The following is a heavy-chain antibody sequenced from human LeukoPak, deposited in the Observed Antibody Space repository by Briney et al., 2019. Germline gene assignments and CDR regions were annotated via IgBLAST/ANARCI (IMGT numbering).Heavy chain of an antibody. V-gene: IGHV3-23*01. CDR3: ARDSNAWGRGYYGMDV. J-gene: IGHJ6*02. Sequence: RGSLRLSCAVAGLPFGSYGMTWVRQAPGKGLEWVAGITGNGVYTYYADSVKGRFTISRDNSKSTLYLQMNSLRAEDTAVYYCARDSNAWGRGYYGMDVWGQGTTVTVSS. CDR1: GLPFGSYG. D-gene: IGHD3-16*01. CDR2: ITGNGVYT.